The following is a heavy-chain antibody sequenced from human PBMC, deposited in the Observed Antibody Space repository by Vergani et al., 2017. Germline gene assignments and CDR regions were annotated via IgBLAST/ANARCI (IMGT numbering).Heavy chain of an antibody. J-gene: IGHJ3*02. D-gene: IGHD1-26*01. Sequence: QVQLVESGGGVVQPGRSLRLSCAASGFTFSSYGMHWVRQAPGKGLEWVAVISYDGSNNYYADSVKGRFTISRDNSKNTLYLQMNSLRAEDTAVYYCAKLPLIVGAYDAFDIWGQGTMVTVSS. CDR2: ISYDGSNN. CDR1: GFTFSSYG. CDR3: AKLPLIVGAYDAFDI. V-gene: IGHV3-30*18.